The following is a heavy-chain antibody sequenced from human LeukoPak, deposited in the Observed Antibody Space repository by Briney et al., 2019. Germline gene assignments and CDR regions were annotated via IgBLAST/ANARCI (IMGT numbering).Heavy chain of an antibody. CDR2: IIPIFGTA. J-gene: IGHJ4*02. CDR3: ARDRRNYYGSGSYYNLDY. D-gene: IGHD3-10*01. CDR1: GGTFSSYA. Sequence: ASVKVSCKASGGTFSSYAISWVRQAPGQGLGWMGGIIPIFGTANYAQKFQGRVTITADKSTSTAYMELSSLRSEDTAVYYCARDRRNYYGSGSYYNLDYWGQGTLVTVSS. V-gene: IGHV1-69*06.